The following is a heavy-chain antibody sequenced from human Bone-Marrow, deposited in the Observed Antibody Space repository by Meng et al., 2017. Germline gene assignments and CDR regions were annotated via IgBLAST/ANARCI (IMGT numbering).Heavy chain of an antibody. Sequence: ASVKVSCKPSGYNFPDYWLHWVRRAPGQGLECMGRIDPKSGDTHYAQRFQGRVTMTGDTSISTAYMELSGLRSEDTAVYYCARERTWDRLSDSSGYLGLLVYFDYWGQGTLVTVSS. D-gene: IGHD3-22*01. CDR3: ARERTWDRLSDSSGYLGLLVYFDY. CDR2: IDPKSGDT. V-gene: IGHV1-2*06. J-gene: IGHJ4*02. CDR1: GYNFPDYW.